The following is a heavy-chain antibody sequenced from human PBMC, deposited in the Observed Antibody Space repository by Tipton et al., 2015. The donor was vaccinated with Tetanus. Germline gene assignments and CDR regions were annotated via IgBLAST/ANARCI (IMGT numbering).Heavy chain of an antibody. CDR1: GGSISSYY. D-gene: IGHD1-1*01. Sequence: TLSLTCTVSGGSISSYYWSWIRQSAAMGLEWIGRINTSGSSDYNPSLKGRVTTSIDTSGNRFSLDLTSVTAADTAIYYCARASHFQWERVRLDYWGQGLRVTVSS. V-gene: IGHV4-4*07. J-gene: IGHJ4*02. CDR3: ARASHFQWERVRLDY. CDR2: INTSGSS.